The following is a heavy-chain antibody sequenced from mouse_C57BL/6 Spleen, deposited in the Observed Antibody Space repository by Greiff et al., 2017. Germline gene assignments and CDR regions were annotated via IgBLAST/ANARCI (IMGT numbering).Heavy chain of an antibody. J-gene: IGHJ1*03. CDR3: ARDSMVTKRYFDV. V-gene: IGHV5-4*01. D-gene: IGHD2-2*01. CDR2: ISDGGSYT. CDR1: GFTFSSYA. Sequence: EVHLVESGGGLVKPGGSLKLSCAASGFTFSSYAMSWVRQTPEKRLEWVATISDGGSYTYYPDNVKGRFTISRDNAKNNLYLQMSHLKSEDTAMYYCARDSMVTKRYFDVWGTGTTVTVSS.